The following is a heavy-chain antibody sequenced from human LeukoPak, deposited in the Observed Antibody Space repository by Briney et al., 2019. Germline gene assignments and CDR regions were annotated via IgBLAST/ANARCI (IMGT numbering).Heavy chain of an antibody. CDR3: ASGGSGSYSFDN. CDR2: ISYDGSNK. CDR1: GFSFSTYA. Sequence: GGSLRLSCAASGFSFSTYAMHWVRQAPGKGLEWVSVISYDGSNKYYAESVKGRFTISRDNSKNTLYLQMSSLRAEDTAVYFCASGGSGSYSFDNWGQGTLVTVSS. J-gene: IGHJ4*02. D-gene: IGHD3-10*01. V-gene: IGHV3-30*03.